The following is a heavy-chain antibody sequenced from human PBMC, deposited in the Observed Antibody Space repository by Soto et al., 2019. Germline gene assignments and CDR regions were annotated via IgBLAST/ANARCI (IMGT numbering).Heavy chain of an antibody. CDR3: ARSTTVTTYSDYGMDV. J-gene: IGHJ6*02. CDR2: IDPSDSYT. V-gene: IGHV5-10-1*01. CDR1: VYSFTSYW. Sequence: GESLKISCKGSVYSFTSYWISWVRQMPGKGLEWMGRIDPSDSYTNYSPSFQGHVTISADKSISTAYLQWSSLKASDTAMYYCARSTTVTTYSDYGMDVWGQGTTVT. D-gene: IGHD4-17*01.